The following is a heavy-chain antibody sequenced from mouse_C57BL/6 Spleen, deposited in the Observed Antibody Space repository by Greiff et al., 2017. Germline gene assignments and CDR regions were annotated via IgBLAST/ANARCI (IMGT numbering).Heavy chain of an antibody. V-gene: IGHV1-80*01. Sequence: VQLQQSGAELVKPGASVKISCKASGYAFSSYWMNWVKQRPGKGLEWIGQIYPGDGDTNYNGKFKGKATLTADKSSSTAYMQLSSLPSEDSAVYFCARPYGNYFFDYWGQGTTLTVSS. D-gene: IGHD2-1*01. J-gene: IGHJ2*01. CDR1: GYAFSSYW. CDR2: IYPGDGDT. CDR3: ARPYGNYFFDY.